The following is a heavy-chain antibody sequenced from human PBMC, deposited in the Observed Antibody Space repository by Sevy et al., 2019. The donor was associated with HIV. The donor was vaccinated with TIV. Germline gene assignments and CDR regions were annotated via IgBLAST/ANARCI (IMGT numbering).Heavy chain of an antibody. D-gene: IGHD2-15*01. V-gene: IGHV3-7*01. CDR2: IKEDGSER. Sequence: GGSLRLSCAASGFTFNMYWMTWVRQAPGKGLEWVANIKEDGSERNYLDSVKGGFTISRDNAKESLYLQINSLRAEDTAVYYCARHWSGGSCYSLLPHYYYGMDVWGQGTTVTVSS. CDR1: GFTFNMYW. CDR3: ARHWSGGSCYSLLPHYYYGMDV. J-gene: IGHJ6*02.